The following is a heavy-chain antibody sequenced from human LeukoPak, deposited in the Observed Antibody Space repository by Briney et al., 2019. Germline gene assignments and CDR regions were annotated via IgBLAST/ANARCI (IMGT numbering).Heavy chain of an antibody. Sequence: GGSLRLSCAASGFTFNNYAMGWVRQAPGEGLEWVSAISGGGDSTYYADSVKGRFTISRDNSNNMLYLQMNSLRADDTAVYYCAKDLRMAGYYYGSGSYPEDWGQGTLVTVSS. CDR1: GFTFNNYA. CDR2: ISGGGDST. D-gene: IGHD3-10*01. V-gene: IGHV3-23*01. CDR3: AKDLRMAGYYYGSGSYPED. J-gene: IGHJ4*02.